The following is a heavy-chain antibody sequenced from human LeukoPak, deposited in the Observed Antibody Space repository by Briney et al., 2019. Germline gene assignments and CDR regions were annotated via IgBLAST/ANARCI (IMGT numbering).Heavy chain of an antibody. Sequence: SETLSLTCTVSGGSISRYYWSWIRQPPGKGLEWIGYIYYSGSTNYNPSLKSRVTISVDTSKNQFSLKLSSVTAADTAVYYCARVGVGALDYWGRGTLVTVSS. CDR3: ARVGVGALDY. J-gene: IGHJ4*02. CDR1: GGSISRYY. V-gene: IGHV4-59*01. D-gene: IGHD1-26*01. CDR2: IYYSGST.